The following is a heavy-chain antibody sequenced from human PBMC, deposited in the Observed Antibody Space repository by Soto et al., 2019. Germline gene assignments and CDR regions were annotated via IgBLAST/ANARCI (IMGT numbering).Heavy chain of an antibody. D-gene: IGHD5-12*01. J-gene: IGHJ4*02. Sequence: EVQLLESGGGFVQPGGSLRLSCAASGFTFSDYAMTWVRQAPEKGLEWVSAITSSGSSTYYAESVKGRFTISSDNSKSTLYLQMISLRAEDTATYYCAKGAEGYVVSSLDYWGQGTLVTVSS. CDR1: GFTFSDYA. CDR2: ITSSGSST. V-gene: IGHV3-23*01. CDR3: AKGAEGYVVSSLDY.